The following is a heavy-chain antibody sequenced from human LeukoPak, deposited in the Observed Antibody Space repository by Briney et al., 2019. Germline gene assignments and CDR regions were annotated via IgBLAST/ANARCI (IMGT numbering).Heavy chain of an antibody. CDR3: VTGRYYDSSGYYWVRWFDP. CDR2: INHSGST. Sequence: PSETLSLTCAVYGGSFSGYYWSWIRQPSGKGLEWIGEINHSGSTNYNPSLKSRVTISVDTSKNQFSLKLSSVTAADTAVYYCVTGRYYDSSGYYWVRWFDPWGQGTLVTVSS. CDR1: GGSFSGYY. D-gene: IGHD3-22*01. V-gene: IGHV4-34*01. J-gene: IGHJ5*02.